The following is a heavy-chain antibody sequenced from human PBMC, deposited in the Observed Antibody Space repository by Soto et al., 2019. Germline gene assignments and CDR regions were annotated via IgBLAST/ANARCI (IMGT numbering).Heavy chain of an antibody. CDR2: ISWNSGSI. J-gene: IGHJ4*02. Sequence: EVQLVESGGGLVQPGRSLRLSCAASGFTFDDYAMHWVRQAPGKGLEWVSGISWNSGSICYADSVKGRFTISRDNAKNSLYLQMNSLRAEDTALYYWAKVMKRATSNYFDYWGQGTLVTVSS. CDR3: AKVMKRATSNYFDY. D-gene: IGHD5-12*01. CDR1: GFTFDDYA. V-gene: IGHV3-9*01.